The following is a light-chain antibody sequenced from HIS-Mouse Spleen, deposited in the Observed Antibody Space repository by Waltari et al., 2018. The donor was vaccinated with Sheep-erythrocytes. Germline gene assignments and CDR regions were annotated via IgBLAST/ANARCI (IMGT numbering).Light chain of an antibody. CDR3: CPYAGSYNHV. CDR2: DVS. Sequence: QSALTQPRSVSGSPGQSVTISCTGTSSDVGGYNYVSCYQQYPGKAPKLMIYDVSKRPSGVPDRFSGSKSGNTASLTISGLQAEDEADYYCCPYAGSYNHVFATGTKVTVL. CDR1: SSDVGGYNY. J-gene: IGLJ1*01. V-gene: IGLV2-11*01.